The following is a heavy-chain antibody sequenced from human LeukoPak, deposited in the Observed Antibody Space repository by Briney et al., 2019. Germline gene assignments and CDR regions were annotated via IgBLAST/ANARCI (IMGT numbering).Heavy chain of an antibody. J-gene: IGHJ4*02. V-gene: IGHV3-23*01. D-gene: IGHD6-13*01. CDR3: AKDYKPSRYSSSWFTFDY. CDR2: ISGSGGST. CDR1: GYTFSSYA. Sequence: GGSLRLSCAASGYTFSSYAMSWVRQAPGKGLEWVSAISGSGGSTYYADSVKGRFTISRDNSKNTLYLQMNSLRAEDMAVYYCAKDYKPSRYSSSWFTFDYWGQGTLVTVSS.